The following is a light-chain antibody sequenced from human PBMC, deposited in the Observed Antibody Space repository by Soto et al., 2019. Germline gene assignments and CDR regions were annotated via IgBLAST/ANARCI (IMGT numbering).Light chain of an antibody. Sequence: EIVLTQSPATLSLSPGERATLSCRASQSVNSYLAWYQQKPGQAPRLLIYDASNRATGIPARFSGSGSGTDFTLTISSLELEDFAVYYCQQRSNWPLLTFGGGTKVEIK. CDR1: QSVNSY. J-gene: IGKJ4*01. V-gene: IGKV3-11*01. CDR2: DAS. CDR3: QQRSNWPLLT.